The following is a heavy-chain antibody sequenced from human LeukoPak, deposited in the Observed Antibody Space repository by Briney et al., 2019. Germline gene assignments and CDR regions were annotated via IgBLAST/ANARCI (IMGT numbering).Heavy chain of an antibody. V-gene: IGHV3-23*01. CDR3: AKGSEYCSRTTCYPIDY. Sequence: GGSLRLSCAASGFTFSSQAMSGVRQASGKGLEWVSAISGSGDYTYYIDSVKGRFTISRDNSKNTLSLQMNSLRAEDTALYYCAKGSEYCSRTTCYPIDYWGQGILVTVSS. D-gene: IGHD2-2*01. CDR2: ISGSGDYT. CDR1: GFTFSSQA. J-gene: IGHJ4*02.